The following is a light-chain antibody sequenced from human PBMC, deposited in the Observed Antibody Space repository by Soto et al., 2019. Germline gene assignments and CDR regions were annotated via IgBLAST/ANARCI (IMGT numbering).Light chain of an antibody. CDR1: QSVSDK. Sequence: EIVMTQSPATLSVSPGERATLSCRASQSVSDKSAWYQQKPGQAPRLLIFGASTRATGIPARFSGSGSETEFTLTISSLRSEDFAVYYCEQYKSWPYTFGQGTKVDIK. CDR2: GAS. J-gene: IGKJ2*01. CDR3: EQYKSWPYT. V-gene: IGKV3-15*01.